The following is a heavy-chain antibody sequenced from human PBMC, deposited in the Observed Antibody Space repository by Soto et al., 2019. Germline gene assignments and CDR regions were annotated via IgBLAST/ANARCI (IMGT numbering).Heavy chain of an antibody. CDR1: GFNFSGYA. CDR3: ARGGKMGLNDY. Sequence: GGSLGLSCAAFGFNFSGYAMRWVRQATGKGLEGVSAISGSGGSTYYADSVKGGFTIYRDNSENAAYLQMHDLNTEYTARYNCARGGKMGLNDYWGQGTPVTVS. D-gene: IGHD1-26*01. V-gene: IGHV3-23*01. J-gene: IGHJ4*02. CDR2: ISGSGGST.